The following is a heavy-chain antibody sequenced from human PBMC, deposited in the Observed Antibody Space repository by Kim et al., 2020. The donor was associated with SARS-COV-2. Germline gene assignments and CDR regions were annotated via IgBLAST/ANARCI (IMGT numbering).Heavy chain of an antibody. Sequence: GSTYYHPPPKGRVTIPVDTSKNQFSLKLSPVTAADTAVYYCARARSLFDIWGQGTMVTVSS. CDR3: ARARSLFDI. J-gene: IGHJ3*02. V-gene: IGHV4-30-2*04. CDR2: GST.